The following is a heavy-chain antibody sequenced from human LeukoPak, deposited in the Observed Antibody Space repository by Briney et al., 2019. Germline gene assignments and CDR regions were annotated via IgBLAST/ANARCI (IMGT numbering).Heavy chain of an antibody. CDR2: INHSGST. CDR1: GGSISSGGYY. J-gene: IGHJ4*02. CDR3: ARDRQPRPARFDY. D-gene: IGHD3-16*02. V-gene: IGHV4-34*01. Sequence: SETLSLTCAVSGGSISSGGYYWSWIRQPPGKGLEWIGEINHSGSTNYNPSLKSRVTISVDTSKNQFSLKLSSVTAADTAVYYCARDRQPRPARFDYWGQGTLVTVSS.